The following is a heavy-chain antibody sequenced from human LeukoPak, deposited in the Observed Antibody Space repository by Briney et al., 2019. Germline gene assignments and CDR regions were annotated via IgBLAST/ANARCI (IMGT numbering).Heavy chain of an antibody. D-gene: IGHD6-19*01. CDR1: GFTFSNYA. V-gene: IGHV3-23*01. CDR2: ISGSGGTT. J-gene: IGHJ4*02. CDR3: AKSVSGWYSFDY. Sequence: GGSLRPSCAASGFTFSNYAMSWVRQAPGKGLEWVSLISGSGGTTYYADSVKGWFTISRDNSKSTLYLQMNSLRAEDTAVYYCAKSVSGWYSFDYWGQGTLVTVSS.